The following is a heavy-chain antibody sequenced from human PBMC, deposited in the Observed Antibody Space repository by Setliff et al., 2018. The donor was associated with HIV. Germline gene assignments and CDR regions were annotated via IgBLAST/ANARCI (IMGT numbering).Heavy chain of an antibody. V-gene: IGHV1-2*02. Sequence: GASVKVSCKASGYTFTGYYMHWVRRAPGQGLEWMGWINPKNGGTNYAQKCQGRVTMTRDTSISTAYMELSRLRSDDTAVYYCARGMDYYDTSGYYQYYFDYWGQGTLVTVSS. CDR2: INPKNGGT. D-gene: IGHD3-22*01. J-gene: IGHJ4*02. CDR1: GYTFTGYY. CDR3: ARGMDYYDTSGYYQYYFDY.